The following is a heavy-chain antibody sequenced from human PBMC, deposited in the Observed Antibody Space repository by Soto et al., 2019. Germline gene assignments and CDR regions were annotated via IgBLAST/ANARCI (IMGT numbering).Heavy chain of an antibody. CDR1: GGSTSSDNY. D-gene: IGHD3-16*01. Sequence: SETLSLTCTVSGGSTSSDNYWSWIRQPPGKGLEWIGHIYYSGNTDYNPSLKSRLAISIDTSKNQFSLKLSSVTAADTSVYFCAREGGESSDGLYYFDSWGQGSLVTVSS. J-gene: IGHJ4*02. CDR3: AREGGESSDGLYYFDS. V-gene: IGHV4-30-4*01. CDR2: IYYSGNT.